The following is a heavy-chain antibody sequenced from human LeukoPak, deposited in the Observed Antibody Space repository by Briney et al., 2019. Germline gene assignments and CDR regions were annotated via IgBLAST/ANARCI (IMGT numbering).Heavy chain of an antibody. V-gene: IGHV4-38-2*02. CDR3: ARDHGSGSYLDY. J-gene: IGHJ4*02. Sequence: PSGTLSLTCAVSGYSISSGYYWGWIRQPPGKGLEWIGSFYHSGSTYYNPSLKSRVTISVDTSKNHFSLRLSSVTAADTAVYYCARDHGSGSYLDYWGQGTLVTVSS. CDR2: FYHSGST. CDR1: GYSISSGYY. D-gene: IGHD3-10*01.